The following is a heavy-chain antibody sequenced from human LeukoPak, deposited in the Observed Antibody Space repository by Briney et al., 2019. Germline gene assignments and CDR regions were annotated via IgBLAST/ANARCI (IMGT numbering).Heavy chain of an antibody. D-gene: IGHD3-10*01. J-gene: IGHJ4*02. CDR2: IIPIFGTA. CDR3: AKSYGSGSYSLDC. Sequence: GASVKVSCKASGGTFSSYAISWVRQAPRQGLEWMGGIIPIFGTANYAQKFQGRVTITADESTSTAYMELSSLRSEDTAVYYCAKSYGSGSYSLDCWGQGTLVTVSS. V-gene: IGHV1-69*13. CDR1: GGTFSSYA.